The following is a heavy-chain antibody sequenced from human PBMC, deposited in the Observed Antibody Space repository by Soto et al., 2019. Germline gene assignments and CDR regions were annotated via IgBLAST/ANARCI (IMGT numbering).Heavy chain of an antibody. D-gene: IGHD2-2*01. CDR2: INGGNVNT. CDR3: ATAIDDDGFGI. Sequence: ASLNVSFKASGYSFTSYAMHLLLHSPGQRLEWMGWINGGNVNTKYSKKLQGRVNITRDTSATTAYMELSSLRSEDTAVYYCATAIDDDGFGIWGRGKMVNVSS. J-gene: IGHJ3*02. CDR1: GYSFTSYA. V-gene: IGHV1-3*01.